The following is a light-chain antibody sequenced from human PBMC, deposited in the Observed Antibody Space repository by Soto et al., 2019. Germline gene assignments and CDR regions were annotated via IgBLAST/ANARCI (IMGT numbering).Light chain of an antibody. Sequence: IVLTQSPGTLSLSPGGRATLSCRASESVNSAYLAWYQHKPAQAPRLLIYGASSRATGVPDRFSGSGSGTDFTLTISRLEPADFAVYFCQQYGYSPWTVGQGTKVEIK. CDR3: QQYGYSPWT. CDR1: ESVNSAY. CDR2: GAS. V-gene: IGKV3-20*01. J-gene: IGKJ1*01.